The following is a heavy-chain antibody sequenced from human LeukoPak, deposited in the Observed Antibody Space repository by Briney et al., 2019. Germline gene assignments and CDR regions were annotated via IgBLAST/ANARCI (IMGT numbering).Heavy chain of an antibody. V-gene: IGHV3-30*02. CDR1: GFTFSSYG. Sequence: GGSLRLSCAASGFTFSSYGMHWVRQAPGKGLEWVSLIWYDGSNKYYADSVKGRFTISRDNSKNTLYLQMNSLRAEDTAVYYCARVDVKGPFDYWGQGTLVTVSS. CDR3: ARVDVKGPFDY. D-gene: IGHD2/OR15-2a*01. CDR2: IWYDGSNK. J-gene: IGHJ4*02.